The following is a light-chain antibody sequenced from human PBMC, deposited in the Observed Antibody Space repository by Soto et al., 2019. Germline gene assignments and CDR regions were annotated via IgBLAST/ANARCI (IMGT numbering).Light chain of an antibody. CDR3: QVWDSPSDHYV. CDR2: DGG. CDR1: DVGIKS. Sequence: SYEPTQAPSVSVAPGQTATIPCGGKDVGIKSVHWYQQKPGQAPVVVVFDGGARPSGIPDRFSGSTSGSAATLTISRVEAGDEADYFCQVWDSPSDHYVFGTGTKLTVL. V-gene: IGLV3-21*02. J-gene: IGLJ1*01.